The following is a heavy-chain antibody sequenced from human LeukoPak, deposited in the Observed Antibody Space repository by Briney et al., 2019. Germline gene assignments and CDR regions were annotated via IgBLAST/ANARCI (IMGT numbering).Heavy chain of an antibody. V-gene: IGHV4-39*01. CDR1: GGSISSSSYY. CDR2: IYYSGST. Sequence: PSETLSLTCTVSGGSISSSSYYWGWIRQPPGKGLEWIGSIYYSGSTYYNPSLKSRVTISVDTSKNQFSLKLSSVTAADTAVYYCARHQKTYYYGSGSYYRGRGQYNWFDPWGQGTLVTVSS. CDR3: ARHQKTYYYGSGSYYRGRGQYNWFDP. D-gene: IGHD3-10*01. J-gene: IGHJ5*02.